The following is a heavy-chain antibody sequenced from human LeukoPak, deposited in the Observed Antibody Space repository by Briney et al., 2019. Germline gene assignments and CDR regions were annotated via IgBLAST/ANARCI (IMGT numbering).Heavy chain of an antibody. CDR2: IWYDGSNK. CDR1: GFTFSSYH. Sequence: QPGRSLRLSCAASGFTFSSYHMQWVRHAPGEGLEGVADIWYDGSNKYYAVPVKGRVTIPRDNSKNPLYLQMSRPSARDTAVYYCARDSSDGYKNGAFDYWGQGTLVTVSS. CDR3: ARDSSDGYKNGAFDY. V-gene: IGHV3-33*01. J-gene: IGHJ4*01. D-gene: IGHD5-24*01.